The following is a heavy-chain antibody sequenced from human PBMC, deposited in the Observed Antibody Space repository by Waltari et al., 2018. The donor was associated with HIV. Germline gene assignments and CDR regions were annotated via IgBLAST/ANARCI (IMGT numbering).Heavy chain of an antibody. V-gene: IGHV1-8*01. CDR3: ARGRVQVRGAMYYFDY. Sequence: QVQLVQSGAEVKKPGASVKVSCKASGYTFTSYDLNWVRQATGQGLEGMGWMNTNRGNTGYPQKFQGRVTMTRNTSRSTAYMELSSLRSEDTAVYYCARGRVQVRGAMYYFDYWGQGTLVTVSS. CDR1: GYTFTSYD. D-gene: IGHD3-10*01. J-gene: IGHJ4*02. CDR2: MNTNRGNT.